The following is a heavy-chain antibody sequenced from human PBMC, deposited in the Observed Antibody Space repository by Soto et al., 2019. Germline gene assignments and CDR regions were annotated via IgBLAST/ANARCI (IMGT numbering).Heavy chain of an antibody. CDR2: ITRYNGNT. CDR3: ARISARRNDFDV. V-gene: IGHV1-18*01. J-gene: IGHJ3*01. Sequence: QVQLVQSGAEVKNPGASVKVSCQASNYLFGAFGISWVRQAPGQGLEWMGWITRYNGNTHYAEKFQDRVTMTANKSTTTAYMEVRRLTSDDTAVYFCARISARRNDFDVWGQGTVVTVSS. CDR1: NYLFGAFG.